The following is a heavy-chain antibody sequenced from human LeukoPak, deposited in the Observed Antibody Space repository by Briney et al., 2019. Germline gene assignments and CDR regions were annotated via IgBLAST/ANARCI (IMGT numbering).Heavy chain of an antibody. CDR2: IFGSGGSA. Sequence: PGGFLRLSCEASGFTFGSYAMYWVRQAPGKELEWVAGIFGSGGSAHYADSAKGRFTISRDNSKNTVYLQINSLRAEDTAVYYCGKTTTGYSSGQKPAWPVDYWGQGTLVTVSS. J-gene: IGHJ4*02. CDR3: GKTTTGYSSGQKPAWPVDY. V-gene: IGHV3-23*01. CDR1: GFTFGSYA. D-gene: IGHD6-19*01.